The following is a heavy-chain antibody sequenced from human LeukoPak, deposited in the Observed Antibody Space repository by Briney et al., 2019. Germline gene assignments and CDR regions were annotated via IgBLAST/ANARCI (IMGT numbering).Heavy chain of an antibody. CDR3: AREAHKFDY. J-gene: IGHJ4*02. CDR2: INHSGST. V-gene: IGHV4-34*01. CDR1: GGSFSGYY. Sequence: TSETLSLTCAVYGGSFSGYYWSWIRQPPGKGLEWIGEINHSGSTNYNPSLKSRVTISVDTSKNQFSLELSSVTAANTAVYYCAREAHKFDYWGQGTLVTVSS.